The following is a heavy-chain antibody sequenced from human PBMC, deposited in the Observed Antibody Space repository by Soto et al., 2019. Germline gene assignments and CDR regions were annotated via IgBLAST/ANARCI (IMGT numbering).Heavy chain of an antibody. J-gene: IGHJ4*02. Sequence: QVQLVQSGAEVKKPGASVKVSCKASGYTFTYYHVHWVRQAPGPGLEGMGIINPNGGYTTYAQKFQGRVTMTRDTSTSTVYMEVSSLRSEDTALYYCARVAYSYGLLFYLDYWGQGTLVTVSS. V-gene: IGHV1-46*01. CDR2: INPNGGYT. CDR3: ARVAYSYGLLFYLDY. D-gene: IGHD5-18*01. CDR1: GYTFTYYH.